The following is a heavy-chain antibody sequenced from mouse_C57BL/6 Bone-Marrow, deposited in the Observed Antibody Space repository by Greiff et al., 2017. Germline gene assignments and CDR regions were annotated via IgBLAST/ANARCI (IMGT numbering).Heavy chain of an antibody. D-gene: IGHD2-1*01. J-gene: IGHJ4*01. CDR3: VRLLLCTDAMDY. V-gene: IGHV10-1*01. CDR1: GFSFNTYA. CDR2: IRSKSNNYAT. Sequence: EVQLVESGGGLVQPKGSLKLSCAASGFSFNTYAMNWVRQAPGKGLEWVARIRSKSNNYATYYADSVKDRFTISRDDSESMLYLQMNNLKTEDTAMYYCVRLLLCTDAMDYWGQGTSVTVSS.